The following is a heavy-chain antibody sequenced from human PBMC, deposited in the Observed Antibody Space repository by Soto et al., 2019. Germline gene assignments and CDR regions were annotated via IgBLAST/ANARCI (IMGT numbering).Heavy chain of an antibody. Sequence: PSQTLSLTCVISGDSVSSNSAAWNWIRQSPSRGLEWLGRTYYRTRWYYDYAVSVKSRITVNPDTSKNQFSLQLTSVTPEDTAVYYCAGTTSHYYYYGMDVWGQGTTVTVSS. CDR2: TYYRTRWYY. CDR1: GDSVSSNSAA. D-gene: IGHD1-1*01. CDR3: AGTTSHYYYYGMDV. V-gene: IGHV6-1*01. J-gene: IGHJ6*02.